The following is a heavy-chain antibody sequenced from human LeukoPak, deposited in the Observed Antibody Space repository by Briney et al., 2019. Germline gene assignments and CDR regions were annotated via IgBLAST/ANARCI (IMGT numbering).Heavy chain of an antibody. Sequence: GGSLRLSCAASGFTFSSYVMHWVRQAPGKGLEWVAIISYDGSNEYYADSVKGRFTISRDNSKNTLYLQMNSLRAEDTAVYYCARAGVGYSGSYFDYWGQGTLVTVSS. V-gene: IGHV3-30*04. D-gene: IGHD1-26*01. CDR3: ARAGVGYSGSYFDY. CDR2: ISYDGSNE. J-gene: IGHJ4*02. CDR1: GFTFSSYV.